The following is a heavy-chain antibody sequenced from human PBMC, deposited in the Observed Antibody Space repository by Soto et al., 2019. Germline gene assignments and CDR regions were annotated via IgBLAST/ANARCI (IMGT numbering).Heavy chain of an antibody. CDR3: AREAYSGYESSAFDI. Sequence: PGGSLRLSCAASGFTFSSYWMSWVRQAPGKGLEWVANIKQDGSEKYYVDSVKGRFTISRDNAKNSLYLQMNSLRAEDTAVYYCAREAYSGYESSAFDIWGQGTMVTVSS. D-gene: IGHD5-12*01. CDR2: IKQDGSEK. CDR1: GFTFSSYW. V-gene: IGHV3-7*01. J-gene: IGHJ3*02.